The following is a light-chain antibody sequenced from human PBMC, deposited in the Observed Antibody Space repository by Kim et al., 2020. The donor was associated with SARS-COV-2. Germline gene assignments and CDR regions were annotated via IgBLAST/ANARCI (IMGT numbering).Light chain of an antibody. V-gene: IGKV3-11*01. CDR2: NAS. Sequence: EVVLTQSPATLSLSPGESATLSCRASQSVNSFLAWYQHKPGQAPRLLIYNASNRAPGIPARFSASGSGTDFTLTISSLEPEDFAVYYCQQRSFGGGTKVELK. J-gene: IGKJ4*01. CDR3: QQRS. CDR1: QSVNSF.